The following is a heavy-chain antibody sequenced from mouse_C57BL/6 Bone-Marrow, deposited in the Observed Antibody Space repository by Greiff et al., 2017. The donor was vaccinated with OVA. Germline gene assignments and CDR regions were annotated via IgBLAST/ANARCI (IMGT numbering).Heavy chain of an antibody. D-gene: IGHD1-1*01. CDR3: ARYLHYYGSSWYFDV. J-gene: IGHJ1*03. CDR1: GFTFTDYY. CDR2: IRNKANGYTT. Sequence: EVKLMESGGGLVQPGGSLSLSCAASGFTFTDYYMSWVRQPPGKALEWLGFIRNKANGYTTEYSASVKGRFTISRDNSQSILYRQMNALRAEDSATYYCARYLHYYGSSWYFDVWGTGTTVTVSS. V-gene: IGHV7-3*01.